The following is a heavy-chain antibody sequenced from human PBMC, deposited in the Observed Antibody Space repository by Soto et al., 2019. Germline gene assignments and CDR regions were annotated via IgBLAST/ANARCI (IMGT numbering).Heavy chain of an antibody. CDR1: GDSSGGVGY. CDR2: ISSSGST. J-gene: IGHJ5*02. CDR3: PRSGFTRIVLPRKWLHP. D-gene: IGHD3-10*01. Sequence: SETLSLTSTVSGDSSGGVGYWSWIRQFPGRGLEWIGCISSSGSTYYNPALNNRISLSLDTSQNQFSLKLLAVTAADTAGYYCPRSGFTRIVLPRKWLHPYAQATLVTVS. V-gene: IGHV4-31*03.